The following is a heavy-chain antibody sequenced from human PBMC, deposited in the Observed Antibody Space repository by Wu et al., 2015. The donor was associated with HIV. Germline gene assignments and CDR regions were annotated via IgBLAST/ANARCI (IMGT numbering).Heavy chain of an antibody. CDR1: GYTLTELS. Sequence: QVQLVQSGAEVKKPGASVKVSCKVSGYTLTELSMHWVRQAPGKGLEWMGGFDPEDGETIYAQKFQGRVTMTEDTSTDTAYMELSSLRSEDTAVYYCATDQRGSDLRLVTYDYWGQGNAGSPSPQ. V-gene: IGHV1-24*01. D-gene: IGHD3-9*01. J-gene: IGHJ4*02. CDR3: ATDQRGSDLRLVTYDY. CDR2: FDPEDGET.